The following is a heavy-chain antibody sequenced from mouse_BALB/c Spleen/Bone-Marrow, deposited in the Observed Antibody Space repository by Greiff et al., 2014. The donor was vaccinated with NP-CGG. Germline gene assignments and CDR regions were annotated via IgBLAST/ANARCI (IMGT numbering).Heavy chain of an antibody. J-gene: IGHJ3*01. Sequence: QVQLKESGTEVVRPGASVKLSCKASGYSFTTYRMNWGKQRPGQGLEWVGMIHPSDSENRLNQKFKDKATLTVDKSSSTAYMQLNSPTSEDSAVYYCAREKVYYGISWFAYWGQGTLVTVSA. CDR2: IHPSDSEN. CDR3: AREKVYYGISWFAY. CDR1: GYSFTTYR. D-gene: IGHD2-1*01. V-gene: IGHV1-74*01.